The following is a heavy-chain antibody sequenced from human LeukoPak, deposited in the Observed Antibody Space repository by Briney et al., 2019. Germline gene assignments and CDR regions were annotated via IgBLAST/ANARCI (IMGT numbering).Heavy chain of an antibody. CDR1: GFTVSSNY. J-gene: IGHJ4*02. D-gene: IGHD6-13*01. V-gene: IGHV3-53*01. CDR2: IRDHGGST. Sequence: GGSLRLSCAASGFTVSSNYMSWVRQAPGKGLEWVSAIRDHGGSTFYTDSVKGRFTISRDNSKNTLYLQMNSLRAEDTAIYYCAKEIAGLGRGVFDCWGQGTLVTVSS. CDR3: AKEIAGLGRGVFDC.